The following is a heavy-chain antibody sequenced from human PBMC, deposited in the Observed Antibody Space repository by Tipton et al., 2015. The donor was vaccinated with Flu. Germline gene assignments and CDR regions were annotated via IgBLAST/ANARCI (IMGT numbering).Heavy chain of an antibody. CDR3: ANSNCSSTSCVHFDY. D-gene: IGHD2-2*01. CDR2: ISYDGSNK. CDR1: GFTFKSYA. V-gene: IGHV3-30*18. J-gene: IGHJ4*02. Sequence: QLVQSGGGVVQPGKSLRLSCAASGFTFKSYAMHWVRQAPGKGLEWVAIISYDGSNKYYADSVKGRFTISRDNSKNSLYLQMNSLRAEDTAVYYCANSNCSSTSCVHFDYWGQGNLVTVSS.